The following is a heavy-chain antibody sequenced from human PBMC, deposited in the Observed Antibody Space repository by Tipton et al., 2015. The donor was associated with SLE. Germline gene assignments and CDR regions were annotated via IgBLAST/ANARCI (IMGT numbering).Heavy chain of an antibody. V-gene: IGHV4-34*01. D-gene: IGHD6-13*01. J-gene: IGHJ2*01. CDR1: GGSISGYY. CDR3: ASRGAAAAPGWYFDL. Sequence: TLSLTCTVSGGSISGYYWSWIRQPPGKGLEWIGEINHSGSTNYNPSPKSRVTISVDTSKNQFSLKLSSVTAADTAVYYCASRGAAAAPGWYFDLWGRGTPVTVSS. CDR2: INHSGST.